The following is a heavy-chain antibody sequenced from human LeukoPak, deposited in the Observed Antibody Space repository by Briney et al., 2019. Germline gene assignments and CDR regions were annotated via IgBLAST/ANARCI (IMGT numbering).Heavy chain of an antibody. J-gene: IGHJ5*02. CDR2: VYNSGTT. CDR1: GASMPGYH. Sequence: SETLSLTCTVSGASMPGYHWTWIRQPPGKGLEYIGYVYNSGTTSYNPSLKSRVTISADMSKTQFSLKLTSVTAADTAIYYCARGSGGYRFDPWGLGTLVTVSS. D-gene: IGHD3-10*01. V-gene: IGHV4-59*01. CDR3: ARGSGGYRFDP.